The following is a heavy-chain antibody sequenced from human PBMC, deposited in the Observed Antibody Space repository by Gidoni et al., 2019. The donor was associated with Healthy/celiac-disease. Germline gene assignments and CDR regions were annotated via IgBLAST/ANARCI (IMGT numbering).Heavy chain of an antibody. V-gene: IGHV4-61*01. Sequence: QVQLQESGPGLVQPSETLSLTCTVSGGSVSSGSYNGSWIRQPPGKGLEWIGYIYYSGSTNYNPSLKRRVTISVDTSKNQCSLKLSSVTAADTAVYYCARAVGVAVAGSRRAYYFDYWGQGTLVTVSS. CDR2: IYYSGST. CDR3: ARAVGVAVAGSRRAYYFDY. CDR1: GGSVSSGSYN. D-gene: IGHD6-19*01. J-gene: IGHJ4*02.